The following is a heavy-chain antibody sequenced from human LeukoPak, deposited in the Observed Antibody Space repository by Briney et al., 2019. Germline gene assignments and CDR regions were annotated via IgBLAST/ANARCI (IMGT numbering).Heavy chain of an antibody. CDR1: GDDVSSNSAA. CDR2: TYYRSKWYN. J-gene: IGHJ4*02. Sequence: KPSQTLSLTCAISGDDVSSNSAAWTWIRQSPSRGLEWLGRTYYRSKWYNDYAVSVESRITIIPDTSKNQFSLQLNSVTPEDTAVYYCARARSSLFDYWGQGTLVTVSS. CDR3: ARARSSLFDY. V-gene: IGHV6-1*01. D-gene: IGHD6-13*01.